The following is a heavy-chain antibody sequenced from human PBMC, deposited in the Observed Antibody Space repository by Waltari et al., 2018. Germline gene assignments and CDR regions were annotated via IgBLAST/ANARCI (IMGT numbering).Heavy chain of an antibody. CDR1: GFTFSRYW. CDR2: INSDGSST. D-gene: IGHD6-19*01. J-gene: IGHJ6*02. Sequence: EEQLVESGGGLAQPGESLRLSCAASGFTFSRYWREWVRQAPGKGLVWVSRINSDGSSTTYADSVKGRFTISRDNAKNTLYVQMNRLRAEDTAVYYCARVATKTYSSPVPGRPYYYGMDVWGQGTTVTVSS. CDR3: ARVATKTYSSPVPGRPYYYGMDV. V-gene: IGHV3-74*01.